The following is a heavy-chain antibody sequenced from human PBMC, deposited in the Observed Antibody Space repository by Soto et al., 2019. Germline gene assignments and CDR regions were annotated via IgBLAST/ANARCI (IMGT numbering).Heavy chain of an antibody. CDR2: ISYDGSNK. J-gene: IGHJ5*02. CDR1: GFTFSSYG. D-gene: IGHD3-22*01. V-gene: IGHV3-30*18. CDR3: AKAQNYYDSSGYYPS. Sequence: GGSVRLSCAASGFTFSSYGMHWVRQAPGKGLEWVAVISYDGSNKYYADSVKGRFTISRDNSKNTLYLQMNSLRAEDTAAYYCAKAQNYYDSSGYYPSWGQGTLVTVSS.